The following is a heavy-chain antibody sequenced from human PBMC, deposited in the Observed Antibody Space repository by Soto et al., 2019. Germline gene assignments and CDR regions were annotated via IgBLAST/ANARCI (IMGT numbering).Heavy chain of an antibody. V-gene: IGHV4-59*13. D-gene: IGHD1-7*01. Sequence: PSENLSLTCTVSGCSIISFYWSWIRPPPGMGLEWIGYIYYSGSTNYNPSLKSRVTISVDTSKNQFSLKLSSVTAADTAVYYCAREGLTGTIGLYYYYGMDVWGQGTTVT. CDR3: AREGLTGTIGLYYYYGMDV. J-gene: IGHJ6*02. CDR2: IYYSGST. CDR1: GCSIISFY.